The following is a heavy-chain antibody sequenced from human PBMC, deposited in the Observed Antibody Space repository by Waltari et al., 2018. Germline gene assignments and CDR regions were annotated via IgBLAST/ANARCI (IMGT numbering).Heavy chain of an antibody. CDR3: AREVKEDIVVVPAAEGWFDP. J-gene: IGHJ5*02. D-gene: IGHD2-2*01. CDR1: GGSISSGGYS. V-gene: IGHV4-30-2*01. CDR2: IYHSGST. Sequence: QVQLQESGPGLVKPSQTLSLTCTVSGGSISSGGYSWRWIRQHPGQGLEWIGYIYHSGSTYYNPSLKSRVTISVDRSKNQFSLKLSSVTAADTAVYYCAREVKEDIVVVPAAEGWFDPWGQGTLVTVSS.